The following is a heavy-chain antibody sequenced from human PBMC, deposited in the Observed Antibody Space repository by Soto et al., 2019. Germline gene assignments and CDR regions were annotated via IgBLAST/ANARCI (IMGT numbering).Heavy chain of an antibody. Sequence: ASVKVSCKASEYTFTGYYMHWVRQAPAQGLAWMGWINPNSGGTNYAQKFQGRVTMTRDTSISTAYIELSRLRSDDTAVYYCARDNGGSYSEFDYWGQGTLVTVSS. CDR3: ARDNGGSYSEFDY. D-gene: IGHD1-26*01. J-gene: IGHJ4*02. V-gene: IGHV1-2*02. CDR1: EYTFTGYY. CDR2: INPNSGGT.